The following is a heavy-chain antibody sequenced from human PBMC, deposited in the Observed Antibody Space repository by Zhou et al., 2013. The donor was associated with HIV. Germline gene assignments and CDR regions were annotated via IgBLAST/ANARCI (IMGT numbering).Heavy chain of an antibody. CDR2: INPNSGGT. J-gene: IGHJ4*02. D-gene: IGHD6-13*01. CDR1: GYTFTGYY. Sequence: QVQLVQSGAEVKKLGASVKVSCKASGYTFTGYYMHWVRQAPGQGLEWMGWINPNSGGTNYAQKFQGRVTMTRDTSIRTAYLELSSLRSDDTAVYYCARPPGYTSNLGGIDSWGQGTLVTVSS. CDR3: ARPPGYTSNLGGIDS. V-gene: IGHV1-2*02.